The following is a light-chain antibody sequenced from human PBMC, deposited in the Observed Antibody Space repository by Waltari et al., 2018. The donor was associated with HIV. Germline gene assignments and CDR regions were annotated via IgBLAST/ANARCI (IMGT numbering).Light chain of an antibody. CDR2: GDD. J-gene: IGLJ1*01. Sequence: QSVLTQPPSASGTPGQRVTISCSGSSSNIGSNSVNWYQQLPGTAPKLLIYGDDQRPSGVPDRFSCSKSGTSASLAISGPQSEDEAVYFCAAWDDSLNGYVFGAGTKVTVL. V-gene: IGLV1-44*01. CDR1: SSNIGSNS. CDR3: AAWDDSLNGYV.